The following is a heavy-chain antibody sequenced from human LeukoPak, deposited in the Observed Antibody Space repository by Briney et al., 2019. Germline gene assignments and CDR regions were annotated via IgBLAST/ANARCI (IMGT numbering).Heavy chain of an antibody. D-gene: IGHD6-13*01. J-gene: IGHJ4*02. CDR1: GDSVSSNSAA. V-gene: IGHV6-1*01. CDR2: TYYRSKWYN. Sequence: SQTLSLTCAISGDSVSSNSAAWNWIRQSPSRGLEWLGRTYYRSKWYNDYAVSVKSRITINPDTSKNQFSLQLNSVTPEDTAVYYCARDLEVLSWRGIAAAGTSSSFDYWGQGTLVTVSS. CDR3: ARDLEVLSWRGIAAAGTSSSFDY.